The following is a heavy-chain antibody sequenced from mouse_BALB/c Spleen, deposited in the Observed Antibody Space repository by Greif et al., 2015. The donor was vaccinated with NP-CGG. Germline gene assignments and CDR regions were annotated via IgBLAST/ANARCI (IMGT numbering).Heavy chain of an antibody. J-gene: IGHJ4*01. Sequence: QVQLQQSGAELAKPGASVKMSCKASGYTFTSYWMHWVKQRPGQGLEWIGYINPSTGYTEYNQKFKDKATLTADKSSSTAYMQLRTLTSEDSAVYCCARRYSSYARDHWGQGTSVTGSS. CDR3: ARRYSSYARDH. CDR2: INPSTGYT. D-gene: IGHD3-1*01. V-gene: IGHV1-7*01. CDR1: GYTFTSYW.